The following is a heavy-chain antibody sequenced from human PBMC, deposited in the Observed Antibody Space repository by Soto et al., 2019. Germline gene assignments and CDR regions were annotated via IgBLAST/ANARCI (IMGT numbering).Heavy chain of an antibody. D-gene: IGHD3-22*01. J-gene: IGHJ6*02. V-gene: IGHV3-74*01. Sequence: GGSLRLSCAASGFTFSSYWMHWVRQAPGKGLVWVSRINSDGSSTSYADSVKGRFTISRDNAKNTLYLQMNSLRAEDTAVYYCARARIGYYYDRAAGDGMDVWGQGTTVTVSS. CDR1: GFTFSSYW. CDR2: INSDGSST. CDR3: ARARIGYYYDRAAGDGMDV.